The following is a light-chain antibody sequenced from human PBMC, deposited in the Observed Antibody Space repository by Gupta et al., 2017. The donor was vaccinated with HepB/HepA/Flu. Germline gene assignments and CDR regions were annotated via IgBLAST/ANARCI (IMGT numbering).Light chain of an antibody. CDR2: GAS. CDR1: QSVSSN. CDR3: QQDNNWPPYT. J-gene: IGKJ2*01. V-gene: IGKV3-15*01. Sequence: EIVMTQSPATLSVSPGERATLSCRASQSVSSNLAWYQQKPGQAPRLLIYGASTRAPGIPARFSGSGSGIEFTLTISSRQSEDFAVYYCQQDNNWPPYTFGQGTKLEIK.